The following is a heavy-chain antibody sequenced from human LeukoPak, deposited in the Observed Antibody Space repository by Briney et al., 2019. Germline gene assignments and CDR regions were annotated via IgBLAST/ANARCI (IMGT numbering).Heavy chain of an antibody. Sequence: GGSLRLSCAASGFTFGSYEMNWVRQAPGKGLEWVATINQYGGEKYYVDSVKGRFTISRDNAKDSLYLQMNSLRAEDTAVYYCARDLVTDIAVAGTFDFRGQGTLVTVSS. J-gene: IGHJ4*02. CDR2: INQYGGEK. CDR1: GFTFGSYE. CDR3: ARDLVTDIAVAGTFDF. D-gene: IGHD6-19*01. V-gene: IGHV3-7*01.